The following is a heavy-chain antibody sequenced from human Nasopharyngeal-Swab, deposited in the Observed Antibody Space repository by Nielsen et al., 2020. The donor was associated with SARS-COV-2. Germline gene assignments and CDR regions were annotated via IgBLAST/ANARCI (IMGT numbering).Heavy chain of an antibody. CDR1: GFTFSSYS. CDR2: ISSSSSSYI. V-gene: IGHV3-21*01. CDR3: ARDHVLPDAFDI. D-gene: IGHD3-10*01. J-gene: IGHJ3*02. Sequence: GESLRLCCAASGFTFSSYSMNWVRQAPGKGLEWVSSISSSSSSYIYYADSVKGRFTISRDNAKNSLYLQMNSLRAEDTAVYYCARDHVLPDAFDIWGQGTMVTVSS.